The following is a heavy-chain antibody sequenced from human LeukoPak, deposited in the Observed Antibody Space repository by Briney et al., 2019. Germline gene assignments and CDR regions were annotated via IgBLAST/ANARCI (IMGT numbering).Heavy chain of an antibody. D-gene: IGHD4-11*01. CDR3: AHPVNDAFDI. V-gene: IGHV4-39*07. J-gene: IGHJ3*02. CDR2: IYHSGST. Sequence: SETLSLTCTVSGGSISSGSYYWSWIRQPAGKGLEWIGSIYHSGSTYYNPSLKSRVTISVDTSKNQFSLKLSSVTAADTAVYYCAHPVNDAFDIWGQGTMVTVSS. CDR1: GGSISSGSYY.